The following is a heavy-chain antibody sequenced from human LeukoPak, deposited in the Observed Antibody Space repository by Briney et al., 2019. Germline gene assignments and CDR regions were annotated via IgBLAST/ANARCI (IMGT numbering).Heavy chain of an antibody. D-gene: IGHD1-26*01. CDR2: ISYDGGSI. V-gene: IGHV3-30*18. CDR1: GFTFSSYG. Sequence: GGSLRLSCAASGFTFSSYGMHWVRQAPGKGLEWVAVISYDGGSIYYADSVKGRFTISRDDSKNTLFLQMNSLSAEDTAVYYCAKQEIGTTWSVGYWGQEPWSPCPQ. CDR3: AKQEIGTTWSVGY. J-gene: IGHJ4*02.